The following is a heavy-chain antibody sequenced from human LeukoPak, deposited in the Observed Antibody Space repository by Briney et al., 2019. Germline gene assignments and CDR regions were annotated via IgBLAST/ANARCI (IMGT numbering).Heavy chain of an antibody. CDR1: GFTVSSNY. V-gene: IGHV3-53*01. CDR3: ASGSGSYRTPYYYMDI. CDR2: IYSGGST. D-gene: IGHD3-10*01. Sequence: GGSLRLSCVASGFTVSSNYMSWVRQAPGKGLEWVSVIYSGGSTYYADSVKGRFTISRDNSKNTLYLQMNSLRAEDTAVYYCASGSGSYRTPYYYMDIWGTGTTVTVSS. J-gene: IGHJ6*03.